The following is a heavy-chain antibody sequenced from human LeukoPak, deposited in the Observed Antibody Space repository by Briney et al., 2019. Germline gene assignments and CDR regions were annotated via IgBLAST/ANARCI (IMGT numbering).Heavy chain of an antibody. V-gene: IGHV3-48*03. CDR2: IRSSGSTI. D-gene: IGHD3-10*02. J-gene: IGHJ6*04. CDR1: GFTFSSYE. CDR3: AELGITLIGGV. Sequence: GGTLTLSCTASGFTFSSYEMNWVRQPPGKGVEWVAYIRSSGSTIYYAHSVKGRFTISRDNAKNSLYLQMNSLRAEDTAVYYCAELGITLIGGVWGKGATVTISP.